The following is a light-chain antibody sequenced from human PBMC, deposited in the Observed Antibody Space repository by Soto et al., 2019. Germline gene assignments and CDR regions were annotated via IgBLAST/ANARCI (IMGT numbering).Light chain of an antibody. Sequence: EIVLTQSPGTLSLSPGERATLSCRASQSVSNSFLAWYQQAPGQAPRLLIYVASSRATGIPDGFRGSGSGTDFTLTISRLEPEDFAVYFCHQYGSSPATFGQGTKVEIK. J-gene: IGKJ1*01. CDR3: HQYGSSPAT. CDR1: QSVSNSF. CDR2: VAS. V-gene: IGKV3-20*01.